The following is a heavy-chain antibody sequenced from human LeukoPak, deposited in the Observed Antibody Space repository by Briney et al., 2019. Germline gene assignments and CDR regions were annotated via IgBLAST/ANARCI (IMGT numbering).Heavy chain of an antibody. Sequence: GGSLRLSCAASGFTFSSYEMNWVRQAPGKGLEWLSYISSSGSTIYYADSVKGRFTISRDNAKNSLYLQLNSLRAEDTAVYYCARAPGSSGYAFDIWGQGTVVTASS. V-gene: IGHV3-48*03. CDR2: ISSSGSTI. CDR1: GFTFSSYE. D-gene: IGHD6-13*01. CDR3: ARAPGSSGYAFDI. J-gene: IGHJ3*02.